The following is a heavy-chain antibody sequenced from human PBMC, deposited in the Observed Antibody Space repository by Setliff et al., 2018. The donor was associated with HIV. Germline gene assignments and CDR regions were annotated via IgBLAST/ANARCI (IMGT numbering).Heavy chain of an antibody. CDR2: INAGNGNT. CDR3: ARDGGDTAMVSYYYYYYMDV. Sequence: AASVKVSCKASGYTFTSYAMHWVRQAPGQRLGWMGWINAGNGNTKYSQKFQGRVTITRDTSASTAYMELSSLRSEDTAVYYCARDGGDTAMVSYYYYYYMDVWGKGTTVTVSS. D-gene: IGHD5-18*01. CDR1: GYTFTSYA. J-gene: IGHJ6*03. V-gene: IGHV1-3*01.